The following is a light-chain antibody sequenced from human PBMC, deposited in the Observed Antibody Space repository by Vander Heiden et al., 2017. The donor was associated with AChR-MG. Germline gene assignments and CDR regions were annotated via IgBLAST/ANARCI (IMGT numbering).Light chain of an antibody. Sequence: DIQLTQSPSFRAAAVGDRVTIASRASQGISSYLAGYQQKPGKAPKLLSYAASTLQSGVRERFSGSGSGTEFTLTISSLQPEDFATDDCQQLSFGHGTKVDIK. CDR2: AAS. J-gene: IGKJ3*01. CDR3: QQLS. CDR1: QGISSY. V-gene: IGKV1-9*01.